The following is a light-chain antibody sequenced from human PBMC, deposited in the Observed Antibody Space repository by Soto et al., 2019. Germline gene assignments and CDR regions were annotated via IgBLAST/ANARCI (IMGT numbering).Light chain of an antibody. CDR3: QQYDSSPWT. CDR1: QSVSSSF. V-gene: IGKV3-20*01. CDR2: GAS. Sequence: EIVLTQSPGTLSLSPGERATLSCRASQSVSSSFLAWYQQKPGQAPRLLIYGASSRATGIPDRFSGSGSGTDLTLTISRLEPEDFAVYYCQQYDSSPWTFGQGTKEEIK. J-gene: IGKJ1*01.